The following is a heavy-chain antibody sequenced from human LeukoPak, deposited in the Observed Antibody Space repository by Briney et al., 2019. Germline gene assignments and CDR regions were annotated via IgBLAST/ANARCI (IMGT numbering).Heavy chain of an antibody. CDR1: GFTFSSYS. CDR3: AREYSSSWYPTNWFDP. V-gene: IGHV3-21*04. CDR2: ISSSSSYK. Sequence: GGSLRLSCVASGFTFSSYSMNWVRQAPGKGLEWVSSISSSSSYKYYTDSVKGRFTISRDNAKNSLYLQMNSLRAEDTAVYYCAREYSSSWYPTNWFDPWGQGTLVTVSS. J-gene: IGHJ5*02. D-gene: IGHD6-13*01.